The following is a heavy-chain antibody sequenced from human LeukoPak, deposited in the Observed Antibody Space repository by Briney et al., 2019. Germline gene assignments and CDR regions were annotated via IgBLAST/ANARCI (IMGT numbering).Heavy chain of an antibody. V-gene: IGHV3-23*01. D-gene: IGHD3-3*01. J-gene: IGHJ4*02. CDR3: AKDRGYDFWSGYYLDYFDY. CDR2: ISGSGGST. CDR1: GFTFSSYA. Sequence: PGVSLRLSCAASGFTFSSYAMSWVRQAPGKGLEWVSAISGSGGSTYYADSVKGRFTISRDNSKNTLYLQMNSLRAEDTAVYYCAKDRGYDFWSGYYLDYFDYWGQGTLVTVSS.